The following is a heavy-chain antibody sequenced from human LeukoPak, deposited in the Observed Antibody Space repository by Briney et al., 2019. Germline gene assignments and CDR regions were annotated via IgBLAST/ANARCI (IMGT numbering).Heavy chain of an antibody. CDR3: AKDTVYYPNWFDP. D-gene: IGHD3-10*01. CDR2: ISSSSSTI. Sequence: GGSLRLSCAASGFTFSSYSMNWVRQAPGKGLEWVSYISSSSSTIYYADSVKGRFTISRDNSKNTLYLQMNSLRAEDTAVYYCAKDTVYYPNWFDPWGQGTLVTVSS. V-gene: IGHV3-48*01. CDR1: GFTFSSYS. J-gene: IGHJ5*02.